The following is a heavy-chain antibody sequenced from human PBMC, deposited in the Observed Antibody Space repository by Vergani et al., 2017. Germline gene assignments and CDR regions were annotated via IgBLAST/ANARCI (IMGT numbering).Heavy chain of an antibody. D-gene: IGHD2-15*01. J-gene: IGHJ6*03. CDR3: ARARTYCGGGTCYFYYMDV. CDR2: INPDGSEK. CDR1: GFTFSTYA. Sequence: EVQLLESGGGLVQPGGSLRLSCAASGFTFSTYAMTWVRQAPGKGLEWVANINPDGSEKYYVDSVKGRFTISRDNAKNSLYVQMNNLRAEDTAVYYCARARTYCGGGTCYFYYMDVWGTGTTVTVSS. V-gene: IGHV3-7*01.